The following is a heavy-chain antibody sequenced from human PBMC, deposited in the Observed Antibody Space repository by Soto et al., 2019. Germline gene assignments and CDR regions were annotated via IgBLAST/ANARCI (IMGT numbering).Heavy chain of an antibody. CDR2: VYHSGTT. V-gene: IGHV4-59*01. CDR1: GDSISTYY. CDR3: ARARYYDTNAYPFDV. Sequence: PSETLSLTCTVSGDSISTYYWTWIRQPPGKGLEWIGYVYHSGTTKYNPSPKSRLTISIYMSKNQFSLKLTSVTAADSAVFYCARARYYDTNAYPFDVWGRGTLVTVSS. D-gene: IGHD3-22*01. J-gene: IGHJ3*01.